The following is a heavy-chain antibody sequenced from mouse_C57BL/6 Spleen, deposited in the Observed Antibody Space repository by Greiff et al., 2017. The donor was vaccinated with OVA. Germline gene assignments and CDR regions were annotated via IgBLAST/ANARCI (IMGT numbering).Heavy chain of an antibody. J-gene: IGHJ2*01. CDR1: GYTFTDYY. Sequence: EVKLQQSGPELVKPGASVKISCKASGYTFTDYYMNWVKQSHGKSLEWIGDINPNNGGTSYNQKFKGKATLTVDKSSSTAYMELRSLTSEDSAVYYCARREGFRYFDDWGQGTTLTVSS. CDR2: INPNNGGT. V-gene: IGHV1-26*01. CDR3: ARREGFRYFDD.